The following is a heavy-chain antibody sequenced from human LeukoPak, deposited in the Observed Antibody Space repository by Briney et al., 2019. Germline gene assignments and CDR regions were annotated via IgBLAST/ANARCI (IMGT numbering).Heavy chain of an antibody. CDR1: GFTFGNYA. CDR3: AKERTGYYMEV. CDR2: IGGSGDNK. Sequence: GGSLRLSCAVSGFTFGNYAMTWVRQAPGKGLEWVSSIGGSGDNKYYADSVMGRFTISRDNSRNTLSLQMNSLRAEDTAVYYCAKERTGYYMEVWGRGTTATVSS. V-gene: IGHV3-23*01. J-gene: IGHJ6*03. D-gene: IGHD1-1*01.